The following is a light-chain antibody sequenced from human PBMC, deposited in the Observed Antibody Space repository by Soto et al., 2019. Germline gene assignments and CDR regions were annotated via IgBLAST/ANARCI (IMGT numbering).Light chain of an antibody. CDR3: QVWDYDTDHFV. CDR2: ADS. J-gene: IGLJ1*01. Sequence: ELTQAPSVSVAPGQTARIGCGGDNIGSKSVHWYQQRPGLAPVLVVYADSDRPSGIPERFSGSNPGNTATLTISRVEAGDEADYYCQVWDYDTDHFVFGPGTKVTVL. CDR1: NIGSKS. V-gene: IGLV3-21*02.